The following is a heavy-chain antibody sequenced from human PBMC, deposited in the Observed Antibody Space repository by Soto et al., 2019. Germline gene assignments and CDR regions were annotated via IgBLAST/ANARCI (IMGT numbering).Heavy chain of an antibody. D-gene: IGHD3-10*01. CDR2: IYHSGST. CDR1: GGSISSGGYS. V-gene: IGHV4-30-2*01. CDR3: ARDASGTGNYFDY. Sequence: PSETLSLTCAVSGGSISSGGYSWSWIRQPPGKGLEWIGYIYHSGSTYYNPSLKSRVTMSADRSKNQFSLNLNSVTAADTAVYYCARDASGTGNYFDYWGQGTLVTVSS. J-gene: IGHJ4*02.